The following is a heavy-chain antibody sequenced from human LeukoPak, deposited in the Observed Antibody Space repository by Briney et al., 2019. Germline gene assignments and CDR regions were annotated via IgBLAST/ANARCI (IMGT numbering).Heavy chain of an antibody. CDR1: GFAFRSYA. Sequence: GGSLRLSCAATGFAFRSYAMSWVRQAPGKGLEWVSSIISSGDVTYYADSLTGRFTISRDNSKNMVYLQMDSLRAEDSAVYYCAKNGGYSYGLYYFDYWGQGALVTASS. CDR3: AKNGGYSYGLYYFDY. D-gene: IGHD5-18*01. CDR2: IISSGDVT. V-gene: IGHV3-23*01. J-gene: IGHJ4*02.